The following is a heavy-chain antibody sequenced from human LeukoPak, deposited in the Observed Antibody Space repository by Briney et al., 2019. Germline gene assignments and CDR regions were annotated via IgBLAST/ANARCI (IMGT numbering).Heavy chain of an antibody. D-gene: IGHD3-16*01. CDR2: IKQDGSEK. Sequence: GGSLRLSCAASGFTLSSYWMSWVRQAPGKGLEWVANIKQDGSEKYYVDSVKGRFTISRDNAKNSLYLQMNSLRAEDTAVYYCARGRGSQDYWGQGTLVTVSS. V-gene: IGHV3-7*01. CDR1: GFTLSSYW. J-gene: IGHJ4*02. CDR3: ARGRGSQDY.